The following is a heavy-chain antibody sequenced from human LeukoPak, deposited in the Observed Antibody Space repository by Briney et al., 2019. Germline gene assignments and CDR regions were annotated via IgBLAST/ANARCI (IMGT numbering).Heavy chain of an antibody. V-gene: IGHV1-58*01. CDR3: SAHSGYYGSGSNYYYNTDV. D-gene: IGHD3-10*01. CDR2: ICVGSGNT. CDR1: RFTFTSSS. J-gene: IGHJ6*03. Sequence: SVKVSCKASRFTFTSSSLQWVRQARGHPLEWTGGICVGSGNTNYPQQFQETVTITSVISPSTAYMELSSLRSEDPAVYYFSAHSGYYGSGSNYYYNTDVWGKGPTFMVS.